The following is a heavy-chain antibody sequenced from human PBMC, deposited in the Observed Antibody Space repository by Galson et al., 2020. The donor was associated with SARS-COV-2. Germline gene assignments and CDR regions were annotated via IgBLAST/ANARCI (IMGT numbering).Heavy chain of an antibody. D-gene: IGHD3-16*02. Sequence: SETLSLTCTVSGGSISSYYWSWIRQPPGKGLEWIGYIYYSGSTNYNPSLKSRVTISVDTSKNQFSLKLRSVTAADTAVCYCARGDYVWGSYRAWGQGTLVTVSS. CDR3: ARGDYVWGSYRA. CDR1: GGSISSYY. V-gene: IGHV4-59*01. J-gene: IGHJ4*02. CDR2: IYYSGST.